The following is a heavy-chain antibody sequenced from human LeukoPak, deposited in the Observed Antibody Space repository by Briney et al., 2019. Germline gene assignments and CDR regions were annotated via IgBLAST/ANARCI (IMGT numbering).Heavy chain of an antibody. J-gene: IGHJ5*02. D-gene: IGHD3-10*02. CDR2: ISYDGSNK. CDR1: GFTFSSYG. V-gene: IGHV3-30*03. CDR3: ARDPPPADTMLESWFDP. Sequence: GGSLRLSCAASGFTFSSYGMHWVRQAPGKGLEWVAVISYDGSNKYYADSVKGRFTISRDNSKNTLYLQMNSLRAEDTAVYYCARDPPPADTMLESWFDPWGQGTLVTVSS.